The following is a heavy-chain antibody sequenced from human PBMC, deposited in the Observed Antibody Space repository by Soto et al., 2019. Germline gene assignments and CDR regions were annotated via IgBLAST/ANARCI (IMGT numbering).Heavy chain of an antibody. V-gene: IGHV3-23*01. CDR3: AKDPFLARPILGGDAFDI. CDR2: ISGSGGST. J-gene: IGHJ3*02. Sequence: EVQLLESGGGLVQPGGSLRLSCAASGFTFSSYAMSWVRQAPGKGLEWVSAISGSGGSTYYADSVKGRFTISRDNSKNTLYLQMNSLRAEDTAVYSCAKDPFLARPILGGDAFDIWGQGTMVTVSS. CDR1: GFTFSSYA. D-gene: IGHD6-6*01.